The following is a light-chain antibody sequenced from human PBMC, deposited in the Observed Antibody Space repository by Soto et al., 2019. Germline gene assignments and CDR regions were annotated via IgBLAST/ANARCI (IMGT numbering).Light chain of an antibody. CDR1: SSDVGGYNY. CDR3: SSYAGSNTYV. V-gene: IGLV2-8*01. J-gene: IGLJ1*01. CDR2: EVS. Sequence: SALAQPRSASGSPGQSFIITCTGTSSDVGGYNYVSWYQQHPGKAPKLMIYEVSKRPSGVPDRFSGSKSGNTASLTVSVLQAQDEADYYCSSYAGSNTYVCATGTKVPVL.